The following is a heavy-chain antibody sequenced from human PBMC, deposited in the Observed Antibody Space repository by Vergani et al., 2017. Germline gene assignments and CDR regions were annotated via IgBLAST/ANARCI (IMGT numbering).Heavy chain of an antibody. CDR1: GYSFTSYW. J-gene: IGHJ6*02. CDR2: IYPGDSDT. CDR3: ARLGSGDTVAVHYYYYYGMDV. D-gene: IGHD5-18*01. V-gene: IGHV5-51*03. Sequence: EVPLVQSGAEVKKPGESLKISCKGSGYSFTSYWIGWVRQMPGKGLEWMGIIYPGDSDTRYSPSFQGQVTISADKSISTAYLQWSSLKASDTAMYYCARLGSGDTVAVHYYYYYGMDVWGQGTTVTVSS.